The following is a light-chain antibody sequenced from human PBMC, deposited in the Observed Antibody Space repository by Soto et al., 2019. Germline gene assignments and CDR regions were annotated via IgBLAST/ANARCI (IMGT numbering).Light chain of an antibody. CDR2: DVS. Sequence: QSALTQPASVSGSPGQSVTISCAGTSSDVGGYNAVSWYQQHPGKAPELMIYDVSNRPSGVSNRFSGSKSGNTASLTISWLQAEDEADYSCSSYTRSDTYVFGTGTKLTVL. J-gene: IGLJ1*01. CDR3: SSYTRSDTYV. V-gene: IGLV2-14*03. CDR1: SSDVGGYNA.